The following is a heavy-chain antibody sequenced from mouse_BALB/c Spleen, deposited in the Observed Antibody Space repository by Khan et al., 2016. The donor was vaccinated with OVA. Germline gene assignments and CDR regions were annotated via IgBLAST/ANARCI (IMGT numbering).Heavy chain of an antibody. V-gene: IGHV3-2*02. CDR1: GYSITSDYA. CDR3: ARWFTY. J-gene: IGHJ3*01. CDR2: INYSGGT. Sequence: EVKLMESGPGLVKPSQSLSLTCTVTGYSITSDYAWNWIRQFPGNKLEWMGYINYSGGTSYLPSLNSRISITRDPSKNQFFLQLNAATTEDSATYYCARWFTYWGQGTLVTVS.